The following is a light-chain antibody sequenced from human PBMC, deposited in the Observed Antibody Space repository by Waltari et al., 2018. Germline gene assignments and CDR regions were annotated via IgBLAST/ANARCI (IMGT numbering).Light chain of an antibody. CDR2: RAS. CDR1: QRVSSSY. CDR3: QQYGSSPLT. Sequence: EIVLTQSPGTLALSPGERATISCRTSQRVSSSYLAWYQQKPGQAPRLLIYRASSRATGIPDRCSGSGSGTDFTLTISRLEPEDFAVYYCQQYGSSPLTFGGGTKVEIK. J-gene: IGKJ4*01. V-gene: IGKV3-20*01.